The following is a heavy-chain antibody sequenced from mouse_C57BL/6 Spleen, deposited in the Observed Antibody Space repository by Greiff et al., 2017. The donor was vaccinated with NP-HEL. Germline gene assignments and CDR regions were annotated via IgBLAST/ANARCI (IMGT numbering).Heavy chain of an antibody. D-gene: IGHD1-1*01. Sequence: QVQLQQPGAELVRPGSSVKLSCKASGYTFTSYWMDWVKQRPGQGLEWIGNIYPSDSETHYNQKFTDKATLTVDKSSSTAYMQISSLTAEDSAVYYGARSATVVPYWYFDVWGTGTTVTVS. CDR1: GYTFTSYW. V-gene: IGHV1-61*01. CDR3: ARSATVVPYWYFDV. J-gene: IGHJ1*03. CDR2: IYPSDSET.